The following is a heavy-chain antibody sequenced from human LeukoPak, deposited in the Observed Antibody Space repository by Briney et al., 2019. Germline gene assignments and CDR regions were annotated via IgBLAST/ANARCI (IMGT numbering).Heavy chain of an antibody. CDR2: ISSSSSYI. Sequence: GGSLRLSCAASGFTFSSYSMNWVRQAPGKGLEWVSSISSSSSYIYYADSVKGRFTISRDNAKNSLYLQMNSLRAEDTAVYYCARVGYQLLRGWFDPWGQGTLVTVSS. D-gene: IGHD2-2*01. CDR1: GFTFSSYS. J-gene: IGHJ5*02. CDR3: ARVGYQLLRGWFDP. V-gene: IGHV3-21*01.